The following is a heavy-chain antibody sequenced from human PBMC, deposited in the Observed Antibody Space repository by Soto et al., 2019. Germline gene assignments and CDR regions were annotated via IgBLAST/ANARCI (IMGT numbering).Heavy chain of an antibody. J-gene: IGHJ3*02. CDR3: GKDGRGSSPRAFDI. Sequence: GGSLRLSCSVSGLSFSSYAMTWVRQAPGKGLEWVSSISGSGGTTYYADSVKGRFSTSRDNSKNTVYLYMNSLTAEDTAIYYCGKDGRGSSPRAFDIWGQGTKVTVSS. CDR1: GLSFSSYA. V-gene: IGHV3-23*01. D-gene: IGHD2-15*01. CDR2: ISGSGGTT.